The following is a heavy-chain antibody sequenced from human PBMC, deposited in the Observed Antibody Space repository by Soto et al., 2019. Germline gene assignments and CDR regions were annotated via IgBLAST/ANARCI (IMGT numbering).Heavy chain of an antibody. Sequence: ASVKVSCKASGYTFTSYDIHWVRQATGQGLEWMGWMNPNSGITEFAQKFQGRVTMTRDTSTSTVYMELSSLRSEDTAVYYCAREGHSYGYYYYGMDVWGQGTTVTVSS. CDR1: GYTFTSYD. CDR2: MNPNSGIT. CDR3: AREGHSYGYYYYGMDV. V-gene: IGHV1-8*01. J-gene: IGHJ6*02. D-gene: IGHD5-18*01.